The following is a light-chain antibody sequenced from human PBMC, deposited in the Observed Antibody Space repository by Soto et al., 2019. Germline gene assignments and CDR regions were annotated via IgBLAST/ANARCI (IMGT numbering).Light chain of an antibody. CDR2: EVS. CDR1: SSDVGGYGS. V-gene: IGLV2-14*01. CDR3: SSYTSSGTYV. J-gene: IGLJ1*01. Sequence: QSALTQHAAVSGPPGQSITISCTGTSSDVGGYGSVSWYQQHPGKAPKLMIYEVSNRPSGVSNRFSGSKSGNTASLTISGLQAEDDADYYCSSYTSSGTYVFGTGTKVTVL.